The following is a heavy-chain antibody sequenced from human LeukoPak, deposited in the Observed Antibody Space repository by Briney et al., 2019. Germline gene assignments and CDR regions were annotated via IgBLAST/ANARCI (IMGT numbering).Heavy chain of an antibody. D-gene: IGHD3-22*01. J-gene: IGHJ4*02. CDR2: ISGSGGST. CDR1: GFTFSNYA. Sequence: GGSLRLSCAASGFTFSNYAMSWVRQAPGKWLEWVSSISGSGGSTYYADSVKGRFTISRDNSKNTLFLQMNSLRAEDTAVYYCAKDPYYYDTSGYNGDYWGQGTLVTVSS. V-gene: IGHV3-23*01. CDR3: AKDPYYYDTSGYNGDY.